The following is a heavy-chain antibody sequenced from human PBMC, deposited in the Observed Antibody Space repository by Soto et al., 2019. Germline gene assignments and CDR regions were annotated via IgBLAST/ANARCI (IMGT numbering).Heavy chain of an antibody. J-gene: IGHJ4*02. CDR1: GFTFSSYA. CDR2: ISYDGSNK. D-gene: IGHD2-15*01. Sequence: GGSLRLSCAASGFTFSSYAMHWVRQAPGKGLEWVAVISYDGSNKYYADSVKGRFTISRDNSKNTLYLQMNSLRAEDTAVYYCALLTPDYWGQGTLVTVSS. CDR3: ALLTPDY. V-gene: IGHV3-30-3*01.